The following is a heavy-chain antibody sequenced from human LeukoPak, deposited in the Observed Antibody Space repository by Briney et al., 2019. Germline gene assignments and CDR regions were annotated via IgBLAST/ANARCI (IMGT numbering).Heavy chain of an antibody. J-gene: IGHJ6*03. CDR1: GGSISSSSYY. CDR2: IYYSGST. D-gene: IGHD6-6*01. CDR3: ASIAARPLYYYYYMDV. V-gene: IGHV4-39*07. Sequence: PSETLSLTCTVSGGSISSSSYYWGWIRQPPGKGLEWIGSIYYSGSTYYNPSLKSRVTISVDTSKNQFSLKLSSVTAADTAVYYCASIAARPLYYYYYMDVWGQGTLVTVSS.